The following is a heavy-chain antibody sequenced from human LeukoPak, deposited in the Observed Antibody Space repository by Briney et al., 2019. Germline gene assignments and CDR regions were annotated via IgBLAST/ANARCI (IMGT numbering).Heavy chain of an antibody. J-gene: IGHJ4*02. CDR1: GFSISNDCY. Sequence: SETLSLACTVSGFSISNDCYWTWLRQPPGRGLEWIGGIYHSGTTYYNPSLRGRVSISLDTSKTQFSLKLSSVTAADTAVYYCARGKAYSGSYYGIYDYWGQGTVVTVSS. CDR3: ARGKAYSGSYYGIYDY. D-gene: IGHD1-26*01. CDR2: IYHSGTT. V-gene: IGHV4-38-2*02.